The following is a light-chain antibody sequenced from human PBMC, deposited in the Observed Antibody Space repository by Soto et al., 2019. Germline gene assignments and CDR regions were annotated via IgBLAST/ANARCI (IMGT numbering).Light chain of an antibody. J-gene: IGLJ1*01. CDR2: GNS. CDR1: AAYD. Sequence: QAVVTQPPSVSGAPGQRVTISCTGAAYDVHWYQRLPGTAPKLLIYGNSNRPSGVPDRFSGSKSGTSASLAITGLQAEDEAEYYCLSYDSSLSGSVFGTGTKLTVL. CDR3: LSYDSSLSGSV. V-gene: IGLV1-40*01.